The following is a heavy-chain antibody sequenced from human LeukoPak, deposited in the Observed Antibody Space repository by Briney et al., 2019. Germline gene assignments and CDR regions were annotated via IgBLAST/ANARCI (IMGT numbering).Heavy chain of an antibody. V-gene: IGHV1-2*02. D-gene: IGHD6-13*01. CDR1: GYTFTGYY. Sequence: EASVKVSCKASGYTFTGYYMYWVRQAPGQGLEWMGWINPNSGGKKYAQKFQGRVTMTRDTSISTAYMELSRLRSDDTAVYYCARRYSSTWYDAFDIWGQGTMVIVSS. J-gene: IGHJ3*02. CDR3: ARRYSSTWYDAFDI. CDR2: INPNSGGK.